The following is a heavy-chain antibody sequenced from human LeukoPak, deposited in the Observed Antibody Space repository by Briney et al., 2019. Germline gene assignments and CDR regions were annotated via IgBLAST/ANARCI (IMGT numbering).Heavy chain of an antibody. D-gene: IGHD2-15*01. CDR1: GYSFSTHG. Sequence: GGSLRLSCVASGYSFSTHGIQWVRQAPGKGLEWVAVIWYDGSRDDYAESAKGRFTVSRDNANNTAYLQMNSLRVEDTAVYYCVRILGGSRFDPWGQGALVTVSS. V-gene: IGHV3-33*01. CDR2: IWYDGSRD. CDR3: VRILGGSRFDP. J-gene: IGHJ5*02.